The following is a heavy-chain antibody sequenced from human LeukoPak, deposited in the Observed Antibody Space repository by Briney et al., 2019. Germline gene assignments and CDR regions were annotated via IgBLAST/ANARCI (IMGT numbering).Heavy chain of an antibody. CDR2: FYSGGST. J-gene: IGHJ1*01. CDR1: GFTVSSNY. Sequence: GGSLRLSCAASGFTVSSNYMSWVRQAPGKGLEWVSVFYSGGSTRYADSVKGRFTISRDNSKNTLYLQLNSLRAEDTAVYFCASSSWSSEYFHYWGQGTLVTVSS. D-gene: IGHD6-13*01. CDR3: ASSSWSSEYFHY. V-gene: IGHV3-66*01.